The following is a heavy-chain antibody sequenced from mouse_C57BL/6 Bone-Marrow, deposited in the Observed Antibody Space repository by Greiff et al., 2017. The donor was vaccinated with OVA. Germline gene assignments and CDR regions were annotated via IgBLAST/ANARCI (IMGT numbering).Heavy chain of an antibody. J-gene: IGHJ3*01. Sequence: QVQLQQPGAELVMPGASVKLSCKASGYTFTSYWMHWVKQRPGQGLEWIGEIDPSDSYTNYNQKFKGKSTLTVDKSSSTDYMQLSSLTSEDSAVYYCAQLGRFAYWGQGTLVTVSA. CDR3: AQLGRFAY. V-gene: IGHV1-69*01. D-gene: IGHD4-1*01. CDR1: GYTFTSYW. CDR2: IDPSDSYT.